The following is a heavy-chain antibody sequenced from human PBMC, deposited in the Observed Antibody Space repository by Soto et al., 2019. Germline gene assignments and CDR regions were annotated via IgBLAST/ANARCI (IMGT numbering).Heavy chain of an antibody. CDR3: ARGGNYYGLRV. CDR2: IYDSGST. CDR1: GGSISSGDYY. Sequence: PSETLSLTCTVSGGSISSGDYYWSWIRQPPGKGLEWIGYIYDSGSTYYNASLKSRLTISLDTSKNQFSLQLTSVSAADTAVYYCARGGNYYGLRVWGQGTTVTV. V-gene: IGHV4-30-4*01. J-gene: IGHJ6*02.